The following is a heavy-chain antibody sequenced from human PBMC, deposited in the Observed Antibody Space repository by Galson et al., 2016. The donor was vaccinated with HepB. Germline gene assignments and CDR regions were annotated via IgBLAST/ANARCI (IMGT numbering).Heavy chain of an antibody. D-gene: IGHD3-16*02. V-gene: IGHV5-51*01. Sequence: QSGAEVKEPGESLRISCKGSDYSFSTFSIGWVRQMPGKGLEWMGIIYPGDSDTTYSPSFPGRVTIPADKSIHTAYLQWGSLTGSDTAIDCCARSVRSAYAFDGWGQGTMVTVSS. CDR1: DYSFSTFS. J-gene: IGHJ3*01. CDR3: ARSVRSAYAFDG. CDR2: IYPGDSDT.